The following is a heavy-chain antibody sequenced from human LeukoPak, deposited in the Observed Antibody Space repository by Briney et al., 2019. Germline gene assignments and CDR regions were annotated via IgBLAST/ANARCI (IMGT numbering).Heavy chain of an antibody. CDR1: GCTFNTFA. Sequence: GVSLRLSCAASGCTFNTFAMSWVRQAPGKGLEGVSALSASGGSTYYADSAKGRFTISRDNSRNTLSQQMNNLRVEDKAVCYCAKERSGYYYIFDYWGQGTLVTVSS. J-gene: IGHJ4*02. D-gene: IGHD3-22*01. CDR2: LSASGGST. CDR3: AKERSGYYYIFDY. V-gene: IGHV3-23*01.